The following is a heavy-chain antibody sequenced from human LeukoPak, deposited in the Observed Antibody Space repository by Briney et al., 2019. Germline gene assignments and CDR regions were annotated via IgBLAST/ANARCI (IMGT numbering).Heavy chain of an antibody. CDR1: GGSISSYY. D-gene: IGHD3-9*01. Sequence: SETLSLTCTVSGGSISSYYWSWIRQPAGKGLEWIGPIHVSGTTNYNPSLKSRITMSLDTSKNQLSLRLSSVTAADTAVYYCARDEAYTGYIHYWGQGTMITVSS. J-gene: IGHJ4*02. CDR2: IHVSGTT. V-gene: IGHV4-4*07. CDR3: ARDEAYTGYIHY.